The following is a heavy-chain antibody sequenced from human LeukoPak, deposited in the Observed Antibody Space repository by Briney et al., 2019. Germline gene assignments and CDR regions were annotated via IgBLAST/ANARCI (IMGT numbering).Heavy chain of an antibody. D-gene: IGHD1-14*01. CDR1: GFTFDDYA. CDR3: AKRVQGITGPFHC. J-gene: IGHJ4*02. Sequence: PGGSLRLSCAASGFTFDDYAMHWVRQPPGKGLEWVSGISWNSGSIGYADSVRGRSTISREHSKNKLRLQMNSMGDEDTAVYYCAKRVQGITGPFHCWGQGTLASVSS. V-gene: IGHV3-9*01. CDR2: ISWNSGSI.